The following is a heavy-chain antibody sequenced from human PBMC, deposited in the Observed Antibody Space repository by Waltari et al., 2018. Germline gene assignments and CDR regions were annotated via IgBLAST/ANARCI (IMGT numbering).Heavy chain of an antibody. V-gene: IGHV1-18*01. CDR2: ISPYKSNA. D-gene: IGHD3-22*01. Sequence: QVQLVQSGAEVKKPGAPVQVYCKASGYTFTNCGSNWVRQAPGQGLEWMGWISPYKSNADYEQKLQGRVTMTTDTSTKTAFLELRSLRSDDTAVYYCARGGGPRTVVALTFDLWGQGTLVTVSS. J-gene: IGHJ4*02. CDR3: ARGGGPRTVVALTFDL. CDR1: GYTFTNCG.